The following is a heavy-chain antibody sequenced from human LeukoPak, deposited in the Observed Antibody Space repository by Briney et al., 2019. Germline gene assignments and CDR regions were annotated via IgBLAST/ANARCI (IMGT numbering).Heavy chain of an antibody. V-gene: IGHV3-30*03. CDR3: ARGGYCSSTSCYASQGLGY. Sequence: GGSLRLSCAASGFTFSSYGMHWVRQAPGKGLEWVAVISYDGSNKYYADSVKGRFTISRDNSKNTLYLQMNSLRAEDTAVYYCARGGYCSSTSCYASQGLGYWGQGTLVTVSS. CDR1: GFTFSSYG. CDR2: ISYDGSNK. J-gene: IGHJ4*02. D-gene: IGHD2-2*01.